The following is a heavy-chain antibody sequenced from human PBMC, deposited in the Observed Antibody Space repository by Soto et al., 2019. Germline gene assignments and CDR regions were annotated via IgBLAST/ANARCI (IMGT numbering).Heavy chain of an antibody. CDR1: GFTFSRYW. CDR2: INSDGSST. Sequence: EVQLVESGGDLVQPGGSLRLSCAASGFTFSRYWMHWARQAPGKGLVWVSRINSDGSSTSYADSVKGRFTISRDNDKKTLYLQMNSLIAKDTAVYYCLKTSSNSGRYYFDYWGQGTLVTVSS. V-gene: IGHV3-74*01. D-gene: IGHD6-19*01. CDR3: LKTSSNSGRYYFDY. J-gene: IGHJ4*02.